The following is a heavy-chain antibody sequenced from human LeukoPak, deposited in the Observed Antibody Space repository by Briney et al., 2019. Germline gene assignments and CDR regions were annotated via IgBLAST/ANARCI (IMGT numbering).Heavy chain of an antibody. V-gene: IGHV4-59*01. D-gene: IGHD6-13*01. CDR2: IYYSGST. CDR3: ARVDSSNWYEYRGYFDY. Sequence: SETLSLTCTVSGGSISSYYWSWIRQPPGKGLEWIGYIYYSGSTNYNPSLKSRVTKSVDTSKNQFSLKLSSVTAADTAVYYCARVDSSNWYEYRGYFDYWGQGTLVTVSS. J-gene: IGHJ4*02. CDR1: GGSISSYY.